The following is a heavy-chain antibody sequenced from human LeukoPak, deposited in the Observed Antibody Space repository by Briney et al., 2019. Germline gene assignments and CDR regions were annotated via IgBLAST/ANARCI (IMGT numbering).Heavy chain of an antibody. Sequence: PSETLSLTCAVSGGSISSSNWWSWVRQPPGKGLEWIGEINHSGSTNYNPSLKSRVTISVDTSKNQFSLKLSSVTAADTAVYYCARGPYYDFWSGYGYYYYGMDVWGQGTTITVSS. CDR2: INHSGST. D-gene: IGHD3-3*01. V-gene: IGHV4-4*02. CDR3: ARGPYYDFWSGYGYYYYGMDV. CDR1: GGSISSSNW. J-gene: IGHJ6*02.